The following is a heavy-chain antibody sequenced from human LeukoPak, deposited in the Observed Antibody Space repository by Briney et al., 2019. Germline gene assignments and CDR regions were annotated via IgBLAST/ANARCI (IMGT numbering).Heavy chain of an antibody. CDR1: GFTFSSYS. CDR2: ISSSSSYI. D-gene: IGHD1-26*01. Sequence: PGGSLRLSCAASGFTFSSYSMNWVRQAPGKGLEWVPSISSSSSYIYYADSVKGRFTISRDNAKNSLYLQMNSLRAEDTAVYYCARDPSGGSSYAFDIWGQGTMVTVSS. CDR3: ARDPSGGSSYAFDI. J-gene: IGHJ3*02. V-gene: IGHV3-21*01.